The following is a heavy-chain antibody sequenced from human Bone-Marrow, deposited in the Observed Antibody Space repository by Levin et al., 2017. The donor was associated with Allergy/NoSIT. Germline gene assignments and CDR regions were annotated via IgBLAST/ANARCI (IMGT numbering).Heavy chain of an antibody. J-gene: IGHJ4*01. Sequence: LRLSCTVSGGSINTGDYYWTWIRQPPGTGLEWIGYIYYNGRTHYNPSLKSRLTISADTSKNQFSVTLNSATAADTAVYYCARGGFTYGHLTYWGHGTLVTVSS. D-gene: IGHD5-18*01. V-gene: IGHV4-30-4*01. CDR1: GGSINTGDYY. CDR2: IYYNGRT. CDR3: ARGGFTYGHLTY.